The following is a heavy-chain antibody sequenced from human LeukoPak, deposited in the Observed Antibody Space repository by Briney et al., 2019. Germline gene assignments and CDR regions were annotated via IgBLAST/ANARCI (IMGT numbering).Heavy chain of an antibody. CDR2: IIPIFGTA. J-gene: IGHJ6*02. D-gene: IGHD3-3*01. Sequence: SVKVSCKASGYTFTSYGISWVRQAPGQGLEWMGGIIPIFGTANYAQKFQGRVTITADESTSTAYMELSSLRSEDTAVYYCARDPNYDFWSGYYSGYGMDVWGQGTTVTVSS. V-gene: IGHV1-69*13. CDR3: ARDPNYDFWSGYYSGYGMDV. CDR1: GYTFTSYG.